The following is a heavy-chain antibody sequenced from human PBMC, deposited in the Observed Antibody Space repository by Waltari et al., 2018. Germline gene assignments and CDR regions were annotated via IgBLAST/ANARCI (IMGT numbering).Heavy chain of an antibody. D-gene: IGHD4-17*01. J-gene: IGHJ4*02. CDR1: GFTFRSYA. CDR2: ISGSGGST. V-gene: IGHV3-23*01. CDR3: ASSLYGDYTQIWGRVFDY. Sequence: VQLLESGGGLVQSGGSLRLSCAASGFTFRSYAMNWVRQAPGKGVEWVSVISGSGGSTDYADSVKGRFTISRDNSKNTLYLQMNNLRVEDTAVYYCASSLYGDYTQIWGRVFDYWAQGTLVTVSS.